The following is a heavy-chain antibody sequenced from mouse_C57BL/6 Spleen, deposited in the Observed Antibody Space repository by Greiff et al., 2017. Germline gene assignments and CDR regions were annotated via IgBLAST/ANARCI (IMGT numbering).Heavy chain of an antibody. Sequence: QVQLQQSGAELVKPGASVKISCKASGYAFSSYWMNWVKQRPGKGLEWIGQIYPGDGDTNYNGKFKGKATLTADKSTSTAYMQISSLTSEDSAVYFCASGAVYYGSSGFAYWGQGTLVTVSA. CDR2: IYPGDGDT. J-gene: IGHJ3*01. CDR3: ASGAVYYGSSGFAY. CDR1: GYAFSSYW. D-gene: IGHD1-1*01. V-gene: IGHV1-80*01.